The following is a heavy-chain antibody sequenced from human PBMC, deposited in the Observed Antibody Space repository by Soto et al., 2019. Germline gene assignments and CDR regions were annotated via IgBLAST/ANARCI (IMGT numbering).Heavy chain of an antibody. CDR3: ARAKGVLYPLDS. D-gene: IGHD2-8*01. Sequence: VASVKASCKTSGYTFTAYYIHWVRQSPGQGLEWVGYINPNTGGTNYAQRFKGRVTLTSDKSVTTAYMKLTSLRSDDTAVYHCARAKGVLYPLDSWGQGSLVTVSS. CDR1: GYTFTAYY. J-gene: IGHJ5*01. CDR2: INPNTGGT. V-gene: IGHV1-2*02.